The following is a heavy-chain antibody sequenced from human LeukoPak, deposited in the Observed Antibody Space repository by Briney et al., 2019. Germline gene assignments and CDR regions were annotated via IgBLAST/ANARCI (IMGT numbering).Heavy chain of an antibody. J-gene: IGHJ4*02. CDR1: GFTFSSYS. CDR3: ARDPNSGYDC. V-gene: IGHV3-21*01. Sequence: PGGSLRLSCAASGFTFSSYSMNWVRRAPGKGLEWVSSISSSSSYIYYADSVMGRFTISRDNAKNSLYLQMNSLRAEDTAVYYCARDPNSGYDCWGQGTLVTVSS. D-gene: IGHD5-12*01. CDR2: ISSSSSYI.